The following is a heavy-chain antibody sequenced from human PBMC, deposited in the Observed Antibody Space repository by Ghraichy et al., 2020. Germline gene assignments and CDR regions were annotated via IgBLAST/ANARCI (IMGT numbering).Heavy chain of an antibody. CDR3: ARSRQRHFDY. CDR2: IYYSGST. D-gene: IGHD6-25*01. V-gene: IGHV4-31*03. J-gene: IGHJ4*02. Sequence: SETLSLTCTVSGGSISSGGYYWSWIRQHPGKGLEWIGYIYYSGSTYYNPSLKSRVTISVDTSKNQFSLKLSSVTAADTAGYYCARSRQRHFDYWGQGTLVTVSS. CDR1: GGSISSGGYY.